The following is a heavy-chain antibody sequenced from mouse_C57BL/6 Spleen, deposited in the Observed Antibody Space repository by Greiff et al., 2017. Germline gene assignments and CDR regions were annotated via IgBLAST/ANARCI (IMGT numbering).Heavy chain of an antibody. CDR2: IRNKANGYTT. J-gene: IGHJ2*01. V-gene: IGHV7-3*01. D-gene: IGHD2-4*01. Sequence: EVQLVESGGGLVQPGGSLSLSCAASGFTFTAYYMSWVRQPPGKALEWLGFIRNKANGYTTEYSASVKGRFTISRDNSQSILYLQMNALRAEDSATYYCARSSYDYDVGFDYWGQGTTLTVSS. CDR3: ARSSYDYDVGFDY. CDR1: GFTFTAYY.